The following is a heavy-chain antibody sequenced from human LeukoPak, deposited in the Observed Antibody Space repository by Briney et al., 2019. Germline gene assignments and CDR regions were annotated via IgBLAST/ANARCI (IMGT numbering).Heavy chain of an antibody. D-gene: IGHD6-6*01. J-gene: IGHJ6*03. Sequence: ASVKVSCKASGYTFTSYDINWVRQAPGQGLEWMGGIIPILGTANYAQKFQGRVTITADESTSTAYMELSSLRSEDTAVYYCASRSSYSSSSGSYYYYMDVWGKGTTVTVSS. V-gene: IGHV1-69*13. CDR3: ASRSSYSSSSGSYYYYMDV. CDR1: GYTFTSYD. CDR2: IIPILGTA.